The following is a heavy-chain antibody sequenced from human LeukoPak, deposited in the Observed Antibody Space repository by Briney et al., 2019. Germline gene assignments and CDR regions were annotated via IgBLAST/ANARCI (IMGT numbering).Heavy chain of an antibody. D-gene: IGHD3-10*01. CDR3: ARDAHPRNYGSGSYSH. Sequence: ASVKVSCKASGYTFTSYYMHWVRQAPGQGLEWMGIINPSGGSTSYARKFQGRVTMTRDTSTSTVYMELSSLRSEDTAVYYCARDAHPRNYGSGSYSHWGQGTLVTVSS. CDR1: GYTFTSYY. V-gene: IGHV1-46*03. CDR2: INPSGGST. J-gene: IGHJ4*02.